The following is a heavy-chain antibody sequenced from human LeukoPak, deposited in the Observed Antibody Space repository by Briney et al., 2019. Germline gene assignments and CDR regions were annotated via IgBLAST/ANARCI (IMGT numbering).Heavy chain of an antibody. J-gene: IGHJ4*02. CDR1: GFIFSSYG. D-gene: IGHD4-11*01. Sequence: PGRSLRLSCAASGFIFSSYGMHWVRQAPGKGLEWVAVISYDGSNKYYADSVKGRFAISRDNSKNTLYLQMNSLRADDTAVYYCATDRVRAYGNPRGYFDYWGQGTPVTVSS. V-gene: IGHV3-30*03. CDR2: ISYDGSNK. CDR3: ATDRVRAYGNPRGYFDY.